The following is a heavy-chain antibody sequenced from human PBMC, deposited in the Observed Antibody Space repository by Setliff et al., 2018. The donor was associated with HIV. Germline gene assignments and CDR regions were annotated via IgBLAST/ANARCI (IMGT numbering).Heavy chain of an antibody. D-gene: IGHD5-12*01. CDR1: GGSFTSYT. V-gene: IGHV1-69*02. CDR2: IIPIVTIA. Sequence: SVQVSCKASGGSFTSYTFSWVRQAPGQGLEWMGRIIPIVTIAHYAEQFVGRVAMTRDTSTSTVYMELSSLRSEDTAVYYCASAGAWQRNALDIWGQGTMVTVSS. J-gene: IGHJ3*02. CDR3: ASAGAWQRNALDI.